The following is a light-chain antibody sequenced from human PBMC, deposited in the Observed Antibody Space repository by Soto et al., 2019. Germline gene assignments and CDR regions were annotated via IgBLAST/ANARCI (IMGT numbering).Light chain of an antibody. CDR3: QQDNTYSRT. CDR1: QSISYW. CDR2: DAS. Sequence: DIQMTQSPSTLSASVGDRVTITCRASQSISYWLAWYQQKPGKAPHLLIYDASTLESGVPSRFSGSGSGTEFTLTISSLQPDDFATYYCQQDNTYSRTFGQGTKVEIK. J-gene: IGKJ1*01. V-gene: IGKV1-5*01.